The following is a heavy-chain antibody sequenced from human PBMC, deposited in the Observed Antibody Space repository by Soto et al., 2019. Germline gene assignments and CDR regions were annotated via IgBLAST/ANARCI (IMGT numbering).Heavy chain of an antibody. J-gene: IGHJ5*02. D-gene: IGHD3-22*01. CDR3: ARDHGYDSSGYYRYNWFDP. Sequence: DTLSLTCTVSGGSISSYYWSWIRQPPGKGLEWIGYIYYSGSTNYNPSLKSRVTISVDTSKNQFSLKLSSVTAADTAVYYCARDHGYDSSGYYRYNWFDPWGQGTLVTVSS. CDR1: GGSISSYY. V-gene: IGHV4-59*01. CDR2: IYYSGST.